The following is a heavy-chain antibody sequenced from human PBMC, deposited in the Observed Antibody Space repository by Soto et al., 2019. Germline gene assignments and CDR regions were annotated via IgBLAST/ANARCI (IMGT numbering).Heavy chain of an antibody. V-gene: IGHV3-23*01. CDR1: GFSFSTFA. J-gene: IGHJ4*02. D-gene: IGHD6-25*01. Sequence: EVQLLESGGGLVQPGGSLRLSCAASGFSFSTFAMSWVRQAPGQGLEWVSFMTGSGATIYYADSLKGRFTISRDNSKNTVFLQMNSLRGEDTAVYYCVKLILVAAGPLAFDYWGQGALVTVSS. CDR2: MTGSGATI. CDR3: VKLILVAAGPLAFDY.